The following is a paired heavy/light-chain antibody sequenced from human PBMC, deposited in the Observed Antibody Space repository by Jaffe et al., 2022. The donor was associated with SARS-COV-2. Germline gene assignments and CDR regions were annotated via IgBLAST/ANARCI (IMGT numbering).Heavy chain of an antibody. Sequence: QVQLVESGGGVVQPGRSLRLSCAASGFTFSSYGIHWVRQAPGKGLEWVAVISYDGSNKYYADSVKGRFTISRDNSKNTLYVQMNSLRAEDTAVYFCAKDLNGYDFWSGYQYFHYYAMDVWGQGTTVTVSS. J-gene: IGHJ6*02. D-gene: IGHD3-3*01. CDR1: GFTFSSYG. CDR2: ISYDGSNK. CDR3: AKDLNGYDFWSGYQYFHYYAMDV. V-gene: IGHV3-30*18.
Light chain of an antibody. CDR2: EVS. CDR1: SSDVGGYNY. Sequence: QSALTQPASVSGSPGQSITISCTGTSSDVGGYNYVSWYQQHPGKAPKLMIYEVSNRPSGVSNRFSGSKSGNTASLTISGLQAEDEADYYCSSYTTSRDVLFGGGTKLTVL. CDR3: SSYTTSRDVL. V-gene: IGLV2-14*01. J-gene: IGLJ2*01.